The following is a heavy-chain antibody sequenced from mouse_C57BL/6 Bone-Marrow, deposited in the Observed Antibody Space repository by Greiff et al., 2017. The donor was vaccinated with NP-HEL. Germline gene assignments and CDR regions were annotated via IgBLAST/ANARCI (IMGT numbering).Heavy chain of an antibody. CDR2: IYPSDSET. Sequence: QVQLKQPGAELVRPGSSVKLSCKASGYTFTSCWMDWVKQRPGQGLEWIGNIYPSDSETHYNQKFKDKATLTVDKSSSTAYMQLSSLTSEDSAVYYCARSGGLTMIKGYFDVWGTGTTVTVSS. D-gene: IGHD2-4*01. J-gene: IGHJ1*03. CDR3: ARSGGLTMIKGYFDV. V-gene: IGHV1-61*01. CDR1: GYTFTSCW.